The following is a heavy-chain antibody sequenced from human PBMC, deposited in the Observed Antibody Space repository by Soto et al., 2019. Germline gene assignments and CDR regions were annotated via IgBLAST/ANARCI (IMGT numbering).Heavy chain of an antibody. V-gene: IGHV3-33*01. CDR3: ARDDGQQLPTGLFDY. Sequence: GGSLRLSCAASGFTFSSYGMHWVRQAPGKGLEWVAVIWYDGSNKYYADSVKGRFTISRDNSKNTLYLQMNSLRAEDTAVYYCARDDGQQLPTGLFDYWGQGTLVTVSS. D-gene: IGHD6-13*01. CDR1: GFTFSSYG. CDR2: IWYDGSNK. J-gene: IGHJ4*02.